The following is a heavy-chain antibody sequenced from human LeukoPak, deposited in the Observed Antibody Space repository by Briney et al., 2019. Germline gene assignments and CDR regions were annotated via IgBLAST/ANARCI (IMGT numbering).Heavy chain of an antibody. Sequence: GSLRLSCAVSGFMFSNYAMSWVRQSPGKGLEWIGEIYHSGSTNYNPSLKSRVTISVDKSKNQFSLKLSSVTAADTAVYYCASFIRYSGSYFAFDIWGQGTMVTVSS. CDR1: GFMFSNYAM. J-gene: IGHJ3*02. CDR3: ASFIRYSGSYFAFDI. CDR2: IYHSGST. D-gene: IGHD1-26*01. V-gene: IGHV4-4*02.